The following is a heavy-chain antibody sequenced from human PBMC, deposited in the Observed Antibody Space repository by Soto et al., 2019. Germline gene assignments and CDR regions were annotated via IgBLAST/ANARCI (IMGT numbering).Heavy chain of an antibody. J-gene: IGHJ6*02. CDR1: GFTFSSYD. D-gene: IGHD3-16*02. CDR2: IGTAGDT. V-gene: IGHV3-13*01. CDR3: ARFSYDYVWGSYRYSGMDV. Sequence: EVQLVESGGGLVQPGGSLRLSCAASGFTFSSYDMHWFRQATGKGLELVSAIGTAGDTYYPGSVKGRFTISRENAKNSLHLQMTSLRAGETAVYYCARFSYDYVWGSYRYSGMDVWGQGTKVTVSS.